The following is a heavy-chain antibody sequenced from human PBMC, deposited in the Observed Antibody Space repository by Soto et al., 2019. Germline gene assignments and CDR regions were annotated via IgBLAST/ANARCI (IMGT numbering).Heavy chain of an antibody. J-gene: IGHJ4*02. CDR1: GFTFSNYW. V-gene: IGHV3-7*03. D-gene: IGHD2-2*02. CDR2: IKHDGSEK. Sequence: EVQLVESGGVLVQPGGSLRLSCIASGFTFSNYWMSWVRQAPGKGLEWVANIKHDGSEKSYVDSVKGRFTISRDNAKNSLYLQMNSLRAEDTAVYYCARARSCITNSCYKDYGGQGTLVTVAS. CDR3: ARARSCITNSCYKDY.